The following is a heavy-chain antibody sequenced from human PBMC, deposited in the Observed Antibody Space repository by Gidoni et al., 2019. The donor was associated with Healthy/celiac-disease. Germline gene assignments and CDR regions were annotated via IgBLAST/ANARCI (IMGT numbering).Heavy chain of an antibody. CDR3: AKDNYIGSSWDHYFDF. D-gene: IGHD6-13*01. V-gene: IGHV1-69*04. CDR1: GGTFSNYA. CDR2: IIPILGLA. Sequence: QVQLVQSGAEVKKPGSSVKVSCKASGGTFSNYAISWVRQAPGQGLEWMGRIIPILGLANYAQKFQGRVTITADKSTSTAYMELSSLRSEDTAIYYCAKDNYIGSSWDHYFDFWGQGTLVTVSS. J-gene: IGHJ4*02.